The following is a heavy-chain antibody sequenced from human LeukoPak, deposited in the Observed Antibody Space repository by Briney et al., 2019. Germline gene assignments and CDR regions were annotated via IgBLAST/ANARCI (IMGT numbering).Heavy chain of an antibody. CDR3: ARDFRGELPDY. CDR1: GGTFSSYA. D-gene: IGHD1-26*01. V-gene: IGHV1-69*04. Sequence: SAKVSCKASGGTFSSYAISWVRQAPGQGLEWMGRIIPIFGIANYAQKFQGRVTITADKSTSTAYMELSSLRSEDTAVYYCARDFRGELPDYWGQGTLVTVSS. J-gene: IGHJ4*02. CDR2: IIPIFGIA.